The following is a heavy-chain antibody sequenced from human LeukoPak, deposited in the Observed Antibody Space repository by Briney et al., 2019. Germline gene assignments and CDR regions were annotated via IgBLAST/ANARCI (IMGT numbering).Heavy chain of an antibody. CDR3: ARVFGYYYFYMDV. CDR2: ISPENGDT. CDR1: GYNLFNFG. Sequence: GSVKVSCKGSGYNLFNFGLNLGGPAPGKRLEGIGWISPENGDTNYAQTFQDRVTMTTDTSTNTAYMELRSLTSDDTAVYFCARVFGYYYFYMDVWGEGTTVIISS. D-gene: IGHD3/OR15-3a*01. J-gene: IGHJ6*03. V-gene: IGHV1-18*01.